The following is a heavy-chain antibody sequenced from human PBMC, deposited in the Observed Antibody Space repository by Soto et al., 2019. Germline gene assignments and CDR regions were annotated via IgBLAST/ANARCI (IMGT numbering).Heavy chain of an antibody. D-gene: IGHD3-10*01. Sequence: SETLSPTCTVSGSSISSSSYYWGWFPYPPGKGLEWIGSIYYSGSTYYNPSLKSRVTISVDTSKNQFSLKLSSVTAADTAVYYCQIEARGVSIHGIDYCGDGTLVTVS. J-gene: IGHJ4*01. CDR3: QIEARGVSIHGIDY. CDR1: GSSISSSSYY. CDR2: IYYSGST. V-gene: IGHV4-39*01.